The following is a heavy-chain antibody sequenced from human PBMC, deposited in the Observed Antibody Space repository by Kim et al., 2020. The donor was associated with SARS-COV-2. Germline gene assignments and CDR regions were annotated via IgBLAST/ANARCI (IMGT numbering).Heavy chain of an antibody. CDR3: ARDPFVVVPGDWFDP. CDR1: GGSISSYY. V-gene: IGHV4-4*07. Sequence: SETLSLTCTVSGGSISSYYWSWIRQPAGKGLEWIGRIYSSGSTNYNPSLKSRVTMSVDTSKNQFSLKLSSVTAADTAVYYCARDPFVVVPGDWFDPWGQGTLVTVSS. CDR2: IYSSGST. J-gene: IGHJ5*02. D-gene: IGHD2-2*01.